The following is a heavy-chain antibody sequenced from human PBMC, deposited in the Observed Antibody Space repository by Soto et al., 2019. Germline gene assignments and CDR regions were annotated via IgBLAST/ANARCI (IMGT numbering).Heavy chain of an antibody. CDR3: ASGQRWPGEPYYYHGLNV. D-gene: IGHD4-17*01. CDR2: IYYSGTP. J-gene: IGHJ6*02. V-gene: IGHV4-30-4*01. Sequence: QVQLQESGPGLVKPSQTLSLTCSVSGDSIRSGDHYWSWIRQTPGKGLEWIGYIYYSGTPYYNPSLRSRVIILLDTSRNQFSLRLSSVTAADTAVYYCASGQRWPGEPYYYHGLNVWGQGTTVTVSS. CDR1: GDSIRSGDHY.